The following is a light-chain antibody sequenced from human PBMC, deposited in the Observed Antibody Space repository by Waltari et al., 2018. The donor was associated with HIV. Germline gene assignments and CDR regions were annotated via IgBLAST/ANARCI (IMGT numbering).Light chain of an antibody. CDR3: QQSYSMVT. CDR1: QSISSY. CDR2: AAS. J-gene: IGKJ4*01. V-gene: IGKV1-39*01. Sequence: DIQMTQSPSSLSASVGDRVTITCRASQSISSYLNWYQQKPGKAPKLLIYAASSLQSGVPSMCSGSVSGTDFTLTISSRQPEDVATYYCQQSYSMVTFGGGTKVEIK.